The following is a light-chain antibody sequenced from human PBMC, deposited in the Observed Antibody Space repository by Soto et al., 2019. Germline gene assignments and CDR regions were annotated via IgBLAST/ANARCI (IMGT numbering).Light chain of an antibody. V-gene: IGKV1-5*03. J-gene: IGKJ1*01. CDR1: QTISSW. CDR3: QHYNSYSEA. CDR2: KAS. Sequence: DIHMTRSPSTLSVSVLDIVTITFLASQTISSWLAWYQQKPGKAPKLLIYKASTLKSGVPSRFSGSGSGTEFTLTISSLQPDDFATYYCQHYNSYSEAFGQGTKVDIK.